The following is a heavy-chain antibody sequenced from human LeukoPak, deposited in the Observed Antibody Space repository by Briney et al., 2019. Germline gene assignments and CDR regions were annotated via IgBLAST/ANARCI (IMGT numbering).Heavy chain of an antibody. CDR2: IYDSGST. CDR3: ARDYAGSSSWNWFDP. D-gene: IGHD6-13*01. J-gene: IGHJ5*02. Sequence: PSETLSHTCTVSGGSIRSYYWNWIRQPPGKGLEWIGYIYDSGSTNYNPSLKSRVTISVDMSKNQFSLKVSSVTAADTAVYYCARDYAGSSSWNWFDPWGQGTLVTVSS. V-gene: IGHV4-59*01. CDR1: GGSIRSYY.